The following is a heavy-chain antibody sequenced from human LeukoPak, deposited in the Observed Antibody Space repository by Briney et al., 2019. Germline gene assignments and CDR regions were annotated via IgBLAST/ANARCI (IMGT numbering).Heavy chain of an antibody. CDR3: ARVFDS. CDR1: GGSVSTSDYY. Sequence: SETLSLTCTVSGGSVSTSDYYWGWIRQSPVKGLEWIGDVFHTGKTNYNPSLRGRATISIDTSKNQFSLKLTYVTAADSAVYYCARVFDSWGQGTLVTVSS. J-gene: IGHJ4*02. V-gene: IGHV4-39*07. CDR2: VFHTGKT.